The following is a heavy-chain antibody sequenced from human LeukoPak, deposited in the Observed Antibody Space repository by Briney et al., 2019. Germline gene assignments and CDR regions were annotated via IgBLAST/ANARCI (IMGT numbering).Heavy chain of an antibody. CDR3: ARVFDS. CDR1: GGSVSTSDYY. Sequence: SETLSLTCTVSGGSVSTSDYYWGWIRQSPVKGLEWIGDVFHTGKTNYNPSLRGRATISIDTSKNQFSLKLTYVTAADSAVYYCARVFDSWGQGTLVTVSS. J-gene: IGHJ4*02. V-gene: IGHV4-39*07. CDR2: VFHTGKT.